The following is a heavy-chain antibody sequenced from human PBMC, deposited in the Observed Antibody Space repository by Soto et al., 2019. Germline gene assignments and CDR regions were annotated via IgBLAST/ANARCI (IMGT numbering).Heavy chain of an antibody. J-gene: IGHJ5*02. Sequence: GGSLRLSCAASGFTFSKYAMSWVRQAPGKGLEWVSAISSSSSYIYYADSVKGRFTISRDNAKNSLYLQMNSLRAEDTAVYYCARALYYYDSSGYYGSWGQGTLVTVSS. D-gene: IGHD3-22*01. V-gene: IGHV3-21*01. CDR2: ISSSSSYI. CDR1: GFTFSKYA. CDR3: ARALYYYDSSGYYGS.